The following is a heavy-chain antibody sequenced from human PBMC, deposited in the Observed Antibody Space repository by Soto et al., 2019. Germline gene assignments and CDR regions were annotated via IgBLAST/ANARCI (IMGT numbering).Heavy chain of an antibody. CDR2: MNPNSGNT. Sequence: ASVKVSCKASGYTFTSYDINWVRQATGQGLEWMGWMNPNSGNTGYAQKFQGRVTMTRSTSISTAYMELSSLRSKDTAVYYCARGGYYYDSSAYYRPFDYWGQGTLVTVSS. CDR3: ARGGYYYDSSAYYRPFDY. J-gene: IGHJ4*02. V-gene: IGHV1-8*01. CDR1: GYTFTSYD. D-gene: IGHD3-22*01.